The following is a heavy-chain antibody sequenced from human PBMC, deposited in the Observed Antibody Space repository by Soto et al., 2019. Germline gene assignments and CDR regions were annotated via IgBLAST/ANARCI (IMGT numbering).Heavy chain of an antibody. CDR2: INHRGST. V-gene: IGHV4-34*01. J-gene: IGHJ4*02. D-gene: IGHD3-3*01. Sequence: QVHLQQWGAGLLKPSETLSLTCAVYGGSFTGYYWSWIRQPPGKGLEWIGEINHRGSTNYNPSLRSRVTISVDTSKNQFSLKLNSVIAADTAVYYCATSYFDFWSGYYRGYYFDYWGQGTLVTVFS. CDR1: GGSFTGYY. CDR3: ATSYFDFWSGYYRGYYFDY.